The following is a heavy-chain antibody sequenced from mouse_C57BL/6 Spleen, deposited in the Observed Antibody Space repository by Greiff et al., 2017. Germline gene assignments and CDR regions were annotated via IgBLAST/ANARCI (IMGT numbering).Heavy chain of an antibody. D-gene: IGHD1-1*01. CDR3: AIRTTVVGPDWYFDV. CDR2: INPSTGGT. CDR1: GYSFTGYY. V-gene: IGHV1-42*01. J-gene: IGHJ1*03. Sequence: VQLQQSGPELVKPGASVKISCKASGYSFTGYYMNWVKQSPEKSLEWIGEINPSTGGTTYNQKFKAKATLTVDKSSSTAYMQLKSLTSEYSAVYYCAIRTTVVGPDWYFDVWGTGTTVTVSS.